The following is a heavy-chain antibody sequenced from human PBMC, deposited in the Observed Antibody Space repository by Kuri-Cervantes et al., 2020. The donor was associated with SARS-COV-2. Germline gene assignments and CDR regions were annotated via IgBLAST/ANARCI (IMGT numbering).Heavy chain of an antibody. CDR2: ISAYNGNT. CDR3: ARGGKYQLLYRCEYYFDY. V-gene: IGHV1-18*01. CDR1: GYTFTSYG. Sequence: ASVKVSCKASGYTFTSYGISWVRQAPGQGLEWMGWISAYNGNTNYAQKLQGRVTMTRDTSISTAYMELSRLRSDDTAVYYCARGGKYQLLYRCEYYFDYWGQGTLVTVSS. D-gene: IGHD2-2*02. J-gene: IGHJ4*02.